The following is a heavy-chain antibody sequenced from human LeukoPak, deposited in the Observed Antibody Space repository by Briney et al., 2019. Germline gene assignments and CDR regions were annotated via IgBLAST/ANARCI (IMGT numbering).Heavy chain of an antibody. D-gene: IGHD2-15*01. Sequence: SETLSLTCTVSGGSISPYYWSWIRQPPGKGLEWIGYICYSGSTNYNPSLKSRVTISVDTSKNQFSLKLNSVTAADTAVYYCARQAPGYCSGGSCYSTKYYFDYWGQGTLVTVSS. V-gene: IGHV4-59*08. CDR3: ARQAPGYCSGGSCYSTKYYFDY. J-gene: IGHJ4*02. CDR1: GGSISPYY. CDR2: ICYSGST.